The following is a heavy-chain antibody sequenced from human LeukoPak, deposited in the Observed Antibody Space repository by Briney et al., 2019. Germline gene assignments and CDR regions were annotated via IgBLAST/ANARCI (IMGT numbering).Heavy chain of an antibody. V-gene: IGHV3-53*01. CDR2: IYSGGST. CDR3: ARISRDGYNLRWYFDY. Sequence: GESLRLSCAASGFTVSSNYMSRVRQAPGQGLEWVSVIYSGGSTYYADSVKGRFTISRDNSKNTLYLQMNSLRAEDTAVYYCARISRDGYNLRWYFDYWGQGTLVTVSS. D-gene: IGHD5-24*01. CDR1: GFTVSSNY. J-gene: IGHJ4*02.